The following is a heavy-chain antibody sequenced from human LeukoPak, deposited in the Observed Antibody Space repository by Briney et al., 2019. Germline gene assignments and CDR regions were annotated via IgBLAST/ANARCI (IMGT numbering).Heavy chain of an antibody. CDR2: IKQDGSEK. D-gene: IGHD5-24*01. CDR3: ARDTLEMATIFFDY. CDR1: GFTFSSYW. J-gene: IGHJ4*02. Sequence: GGSLRLSCAASGFTFSSYWMSWVRQAPGKGLEWVANIKQDGSEKYYVDSVKGRFTISRDNAKNSLYLQMNSLRAEDTAVYYCARDTLEMATIFFDYWGRGTLVTVSS. V-gene: IGHV3-7*01.